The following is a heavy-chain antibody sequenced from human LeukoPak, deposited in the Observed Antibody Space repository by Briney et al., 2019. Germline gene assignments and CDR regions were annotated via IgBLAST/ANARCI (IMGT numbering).Heavy chain of an antibody. D-gene: IGHD4-17*01. CDR2: ISGSSSYI. CDR1: GFTFSGYD. V-gene: IGHV3-21*01. J-gene: IGHJ3*02. Sequence: GGSLRLSCAASGFTFSGYDMNWVRQAPGKGLEWVSSISGSSSYIYYADSMKGRFTISRDNAKNSLYLQMNSLRAEDTAVYYCARITTYYGDYSMGAFDIWGQGTMVTVSS. CDR3: ARITTYYGDYSMGAFDI.